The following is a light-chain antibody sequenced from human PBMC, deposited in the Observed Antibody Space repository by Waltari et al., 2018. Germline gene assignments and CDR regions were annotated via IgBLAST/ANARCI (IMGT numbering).Light chain of an antibody. Sequence: QSALTQPASVSGSPGQSITISCTGTSSDVGGYNYVSWYQKHPGKAPKPIIYDVSNRPSWVSNRFSVSKSGNTASLTISGLQSDDEANYYCSSYTDSSPWVFGGGTKLTVL. CDR3: SSYTDSSPWV. CDR2: DVS. V-gene: IGLV2-14*03. CDR1: SSDVGGYNY. J-gene: IGLJ3*02.